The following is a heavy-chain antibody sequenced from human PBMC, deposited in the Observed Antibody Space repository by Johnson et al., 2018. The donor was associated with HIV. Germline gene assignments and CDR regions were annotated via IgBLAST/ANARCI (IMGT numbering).Heavy chain of an antibody. J-gene: IGHJ3*02. Sequence: QVQLVESGGGLVQPGRSLRLSCAASGFTFSSYAMHWVRQAPGKGLEWVAVISYDGSNKYYADSVKGRFTISRDNSKNTLYLQMNSLRAEDTAVYYCAGETDYGPPNAFDIWGQGTMVTVSS. V-gene: IGHV3-30*14. D-gene: IGHD4-17*01. CDR2: ISYDGSNK. CDR1: GFTFSSYA. CDR3: AGETDYGPPNAFDI.